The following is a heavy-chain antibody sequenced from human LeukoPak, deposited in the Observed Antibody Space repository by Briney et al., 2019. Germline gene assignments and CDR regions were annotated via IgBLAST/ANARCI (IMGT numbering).Heavy chain of an antibody. J-gene: IGHJ4*02. Sequence: GASVKVSCKASGYTFTGYYMHWVRQAPGQGREWMGWINPNSGGTNYAQRFQGRVTMTRDTSISTAHMDLSRLRSDDTAVYCCARADTVSFDYWGQGTLVTVSS. CDR2: INPNSGGT. V-gene: IGHV1-2*02. CDR3: ARADTVSFDY. CDR1: GYTFTGYY. D-gene: IGHD4-17*01.